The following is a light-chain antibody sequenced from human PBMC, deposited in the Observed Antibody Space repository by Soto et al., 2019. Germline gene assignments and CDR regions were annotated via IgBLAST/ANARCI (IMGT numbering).Light chain of an antibody. Sequence: QSALAQPASVSGSRGQSITISCTGTSSDVGRYSYVSWFQQHPGKVPKLIIYDVSNWPSGVSDRFSGSKSGNTASLTISGLQPEDEADYYCSSFTSSSTVVFGTGTKLTVL. J-gene: IGLJ1*01. V-gene: IGLV2-14*03. CDR2: DVS. CDR1: SSDVGRYSY. CDR3: SSFTSSSTVV.